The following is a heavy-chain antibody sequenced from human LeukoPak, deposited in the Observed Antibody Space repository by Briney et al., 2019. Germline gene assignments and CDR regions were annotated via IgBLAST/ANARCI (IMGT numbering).Heavy chain of an antibody. V-gene: IGHV3-53*01. D-gene: IGHD1-26*01. Sequence: PGGSLRLSCAASGFTVSSYYMSWVRQAPGKGLEWVSVVHSIGTTSYADSVKGRFTISRDNSKNTLYLQMNSLSAEDTAVYYCARAVYSGSYRVGESDYWGQGTLVTVSS. J-gene: IGHJ4*02. CDR1: GFTVSSYY. CDR3: ARAVYSGSYRVGESDY. CDR2: VHSIGTT.